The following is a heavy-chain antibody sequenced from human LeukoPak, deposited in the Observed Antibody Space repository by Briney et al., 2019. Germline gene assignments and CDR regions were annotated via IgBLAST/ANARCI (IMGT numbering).Heavy chain of an antibody. Sequence: SETLSLTCTVSGYSISSGYYWGWIRQPPGKGLEWIGSIYHSGSTYYNPSLKSRVTISVDTSKNQFSLKLSSVTAADTAVYYCARVTPPLEATTVEGSNYYFDYWGQGTLVTVSS. V-gene: IGHV4-38-2*02. D-gene: IGHD1/OR15-1a*01. CDR1: GYSISSGYY. J-gene: IGHJ4*02. CDR3: ARVTPPLEATTVEGSNYYFDY. CDR2: IYHSGST.